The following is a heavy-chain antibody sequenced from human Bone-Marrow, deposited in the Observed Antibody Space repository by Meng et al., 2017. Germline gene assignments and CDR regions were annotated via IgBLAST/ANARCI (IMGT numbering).Heavy chain of an antibody. V-gene: IGHV4-4*02. D-gene: IGHD5-18*01. CDR3: ARDLVRTAMVGVFDY. J-gene: IGHJ4*02. Sequence: QVQVPESGPGLGKPSGTLSLTCAGSGGSISSSNWWSWVRQPPGKGLEWIGEIYHSGSTNYNPSLKSRVTISVDKSKNQFSLKLSSVTAADTAVYYCARDLVRTAMVGVFDYWGQGTLVTVSS. CDR2: IYHSGST. CDR1: GGSISSSNW.